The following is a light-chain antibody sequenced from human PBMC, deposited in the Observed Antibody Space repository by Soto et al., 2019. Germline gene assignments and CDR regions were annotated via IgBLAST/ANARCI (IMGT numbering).Light chain of an antibody. Sequence: VVMTRSPASLSASPWPSFTLSGRSIQSVSTNLACYQQKPGQAPRLLIYVASTSATGIPDRFSGSGSAKEFPPTINSLQYEDFAVYYCHNYNNWWAVGQGTKVEIK. CDR1: QSVSTN. CDR2: VAS. CDR3: HNYNNWWA. J-gene: IGKJ1*01. V-gene: IGKV3-15*01.